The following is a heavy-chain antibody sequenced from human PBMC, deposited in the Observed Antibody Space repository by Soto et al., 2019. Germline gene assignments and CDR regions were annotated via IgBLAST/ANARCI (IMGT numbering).Heavy chain of an antibody. CDR2: ISAYNGNT. J-gene: IGHJ6*02. Sequence: GASVKVSCKASGYTFTSYGISWVRQAPGQGLEWMGWISAYNGNTNYAQKLQGRVTMTTDTSTSTAYMELRSLRSDDTAVYYCASGEQRLGVDYYYYGMDVWGQGTTVTVS. V-gene: IGHV1-18*04. CDR1: GYTFTSYG. CDR3: ASGEQRLGVDYYYYGMDV. D-gene: IGHD6-25*01.